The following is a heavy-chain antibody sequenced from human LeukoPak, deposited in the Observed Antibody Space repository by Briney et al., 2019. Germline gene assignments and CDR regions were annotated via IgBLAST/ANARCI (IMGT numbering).Heavy chain of an antibody. CDR2: ISSSGSTI. V-gene: IGHV3-48*03. Sequence: GGSLRLSCAPSVFTFSSYEMNWVRQAPGKGLAWVSYISSSGSTIHYADSVKGRFTISRDNAKNSLYLQMNSLRAENTAVYYCASSGQDDYWGEGTLVTVSS. CDR1: VFTFSSYE. D-gene: IGHD2-15*01. CDR3: ASSGQDDY. J-gene: IGHJ4*02.